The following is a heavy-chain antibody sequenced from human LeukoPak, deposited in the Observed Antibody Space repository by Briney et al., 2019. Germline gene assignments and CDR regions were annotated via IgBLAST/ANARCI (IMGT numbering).Heavy chain of an antibody. D-gene: IGHD2-15*01. CDR3: ASGYCSGGSCYQPLVYFDY. V-gene: IGHV4-59*01. CDR2: IYYSGST. Sequence: SETLSLTCTVSGGSISSYYWSWIRQPPGKGLEWIGYIYYSGSTNYNPSLKSRVTISVDTSKNQFSLKLSSVTAADTAVYYCASGYCSGGSCYQPLVYFDYWGQGTLVTVSS. CDR1: GGSISSYY. J-gene: IGHJ4*02.